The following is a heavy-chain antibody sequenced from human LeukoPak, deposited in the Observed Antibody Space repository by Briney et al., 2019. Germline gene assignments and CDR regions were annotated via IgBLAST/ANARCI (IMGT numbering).Heavy chain of an antibody. D-gene: IGHD1-26*01. CDR3: ARALHGGSYFLDY. J-gene: IGHJ4*02. Sequence: SETLSLTCAVYGGSFSGYYWSWIRQPPGKGLEWIGEINHSGSTNYNPSLKSRVTISVDTSKNQFSLKLSSVTAADTAVYYCARALHGGSYFLDYWGQGTLVTVSS. CDR2: INHSGST. CDR1: GGSFSGYY. V-gene: IGHV4-34*01.